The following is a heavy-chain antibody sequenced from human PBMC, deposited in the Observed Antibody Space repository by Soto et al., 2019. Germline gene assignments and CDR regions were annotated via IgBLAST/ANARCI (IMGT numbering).Heavy chain of an antibody. V-gene: IGHV3-23*01. J-gene: IGHJ4*02. Sequence: EVQMLESGGGLVQPGGSLRLSCAVSGFTFSNYAMSWVRQAPGKGLEWVSAISGGGSTYYADSVKGRFAISRDNSKNTRYLQMNSLRAEDTAVYYCAKIPSSGWYWGDYWGQGTLVTVSS. CDR2: ISGGGST. CDR1: GFTFSNYA. CDR3: AKIPSSGWYWGDY. D-gene: IGHD6-19*01.